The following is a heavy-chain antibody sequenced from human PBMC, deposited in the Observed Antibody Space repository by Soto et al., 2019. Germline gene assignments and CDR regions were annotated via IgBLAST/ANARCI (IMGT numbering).Heavy chain of an antibody. J-gene: IGHJ4*02. CDR1: GFTFSSYA. V-gene: IGHV3-30-3*01. D-gene: IGHD6-19*01. CDR2: ISYDGSNK. CDR3: ARTGYSSGWYESWFDY. Sequence: QVQLVESGGGVVQPGRSLRLSCAASGFTFSSYAMHWVRQAPGKRLEWVAVISYDGSNKYYADFVKGRFTISRDNSKNTLYLQMSSLTAEDTAVYYCARTGYSSGWYESWFDYWGQGTLVTVSS.